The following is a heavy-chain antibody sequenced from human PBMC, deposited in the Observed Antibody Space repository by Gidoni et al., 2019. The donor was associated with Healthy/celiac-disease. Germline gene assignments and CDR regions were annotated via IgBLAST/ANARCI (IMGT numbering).Heavy chain of an antibody. CDR1: GGTCSSYA. J-gene: IGHJ4*02. CDR2: IIPIFATA. D-gene: IGHD1-26*01. Sequence: QVQLVHPGAAAKKPGSAVKVSCKASGGTCSSYAISWVRQAPGQGLEWMGGIIPIFATANYAQKFQGRVPIPADKSTSTAYMELSSLRSEDTAVYYCAGDGIVGATNLNYFDYWGQGTLVTVSS. CDR3: AGDGIVGATNLNYFDY. V-gene: IGHV1-69*06.